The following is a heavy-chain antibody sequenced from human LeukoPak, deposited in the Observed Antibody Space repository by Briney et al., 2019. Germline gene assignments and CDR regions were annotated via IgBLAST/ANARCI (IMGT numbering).Heavy chain of an antibody. CDR2: IKQDGSEK. CDR1: GFSFSSYW. CDR3: ARAGLWFGAPWD. V-gene: IGHV3-7*03. D-gene: IGHD3-10*01. Sequence: GGSLRLSCEAPGFSFSSYWMSWVRQAPGKGLAWVANIKQDGSEKYYVDSVKGRFTISRDNAKNSLYPQMNSLRAEDTAVYYCARAGLWFGAPWDWGQGTLVTVSS. J-gene: IGHJ4*02.